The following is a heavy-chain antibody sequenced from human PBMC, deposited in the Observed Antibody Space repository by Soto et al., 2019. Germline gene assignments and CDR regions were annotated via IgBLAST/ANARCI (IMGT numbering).Heavy chain of an antibody. CDR3: ASDLVGASDSYGLDV. CDR2: IWHDGNNK. D-gene: IGHD1-26*01. J-gene: IGHJ6*02. CDR1: GFTFSNYG. V-gene: IGHV3-33*01. Sequence: PGGSVRLSCAASGFTFSNYGMHWVRQAPGKGLEWVAIIWHDGNNKYYADSVRGRFIISRDNSKNRLYLQMNSLRAEDTAVYYCASDLVGASDSYGLDVWGQGTPVTVSS.